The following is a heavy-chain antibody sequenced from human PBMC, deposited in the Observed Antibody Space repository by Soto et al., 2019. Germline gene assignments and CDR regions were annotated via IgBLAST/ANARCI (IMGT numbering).Heavy chain of an antibody. CDR3: ARGGSGYTSSNDF. CDR2: IIPVFQTA. V-gene: IGHV1-69*01. J-gene: IGHJ4*02. D-gene: IGHD3-22*01. Sequence: QEQLVQSGAEVKKPGSSVKVSCKASGGLFSSYPISWVRQVPGQGLEWMGGIIPVFQTAYYTQRFQGRVTITADEATNIASMELSILRSYDTASYYCARGGSGYTSSNDFWGKGTLVTVAS. CDR1: GGLFSSYP.